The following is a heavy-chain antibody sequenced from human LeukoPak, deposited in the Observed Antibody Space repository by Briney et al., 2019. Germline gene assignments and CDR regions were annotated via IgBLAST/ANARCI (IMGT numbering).Heavy chain of an antibody. V-gene: IGHV1-18*01. Sequence: ASVKVSCKASGYTFTSYGISWVRQAPGQGLEWMGWISAYNGNTNYAQKLQGRVTMTTDTSTSTANMELRSLRSDDSAVYYCARDPLSSSWPIDYWGQGTLVTVSS. D-gene: IGHD6-13*01. CDR2: ISAYNGNT. CDR3: ARDPLSSSWPIDY. J-gene: IGHJ4*02. CDR1: GYTFTSYG.